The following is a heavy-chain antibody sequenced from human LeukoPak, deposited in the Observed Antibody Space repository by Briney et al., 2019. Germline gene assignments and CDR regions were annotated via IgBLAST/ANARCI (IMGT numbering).Heavy chain of an antibody. J-gene: IGHJ6*02. CDR1: VYTFTNYY. CDR2: INPSGSST. Sequence: ASVNVSCKASVYTFTNYYIHWVRQAPGQGLEWMGIINPSGSSTSYAQKFQGRVTMTRDTSTSTVYMELSSLRSKDTAVYYCARAYCGGDCYYYYYGMDVWGQGTTVTVSS. CDR3: ARAYCGGDCYYYYYGMDV. D-gene: IGHD2-21*02. V-gene: IGHV1-46*01.